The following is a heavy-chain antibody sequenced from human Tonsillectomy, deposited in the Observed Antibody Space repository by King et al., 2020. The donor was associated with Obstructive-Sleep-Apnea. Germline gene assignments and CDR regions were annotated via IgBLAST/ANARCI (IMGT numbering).Heavy chain of an antibody. CDR2: ISWNSGSI. J-gene: IGHJ4*02. D-gene: IGHD6-19*01. Sequence: VQLVESGGGLVQPGRSLRLSCAASGFTFDDYAMHWVRQAPGKGLEWVSGISWNSGSIGYADSVKGRFTIVRDNAKNSLNLQMKHLRAEDRALYYCAKASRSGWYETLPDYWGQGTLVTVSS. CDR1: GFTFDDYA. V-gene: IGHV3-9*01. CDR3: AKASRSGWYETLPDY.